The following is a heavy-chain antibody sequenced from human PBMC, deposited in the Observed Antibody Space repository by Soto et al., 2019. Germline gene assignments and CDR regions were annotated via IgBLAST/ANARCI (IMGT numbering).Heavy chain of an antibody. J-gene: IGHJ3*02. D-gene: IGHD3-22*01. CDR3: ATAYVYDFENSNYYRDAFDI. CDR2: LYPDDSDS. V-gene: IGHV5-51*01. Sequence: GESLQIPCKASGNSFSFYWIGWVRQMPVKGLEWMAILYPDDSDSRYSPSFEAHVTISADKSTSTAFLQWSSLKASDTAMYYCATAYVYDFENSNYYRDAFDIWGQGTLVTVS. CDR1: GNSFSFYW.